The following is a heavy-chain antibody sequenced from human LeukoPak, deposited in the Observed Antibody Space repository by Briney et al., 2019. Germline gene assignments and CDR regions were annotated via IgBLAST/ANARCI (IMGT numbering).Heavy chain of an antibody. Sequence: PSEALSLTCTVSGGSISSSSYYWGWIRQPPGKGLEWIGSIYYSGSTYYNPSLKSRVTISVDTSKNQFSLKLSSVTAADTAVYYCARPVWGAVAGSFDYWGQGTLVTVSS. CDR2: IYYSGST. J-gene: IGHJ4*02. D-gene: IGHD6-19*01. CDR1: GGSISSSSYY. V-gene: IGHV4-39*07. CDR3: ARPVWGAVAGSFDY.